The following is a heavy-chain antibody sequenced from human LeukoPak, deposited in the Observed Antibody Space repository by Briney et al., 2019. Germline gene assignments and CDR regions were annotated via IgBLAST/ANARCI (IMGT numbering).Heavy chain of an antibody. Sequence: GESLKISCKGSGYSFTTYWIGWVRQMPGKGLEWIGIIYPSDSDTRYSPSLQGQVTISADKSICTAYLQWSSLKASDTAMYYCARGGNSNLNWFDPWGQGTLVTVSS. D-gene: IGHD4-23*01. CDR1: GYSFTTYW. V-gene: IGHV5-51*01. CDR3: ARGGNSNLNWFDP. CDR2: IYPSDSDT. J-gene: IGHJ5*02.